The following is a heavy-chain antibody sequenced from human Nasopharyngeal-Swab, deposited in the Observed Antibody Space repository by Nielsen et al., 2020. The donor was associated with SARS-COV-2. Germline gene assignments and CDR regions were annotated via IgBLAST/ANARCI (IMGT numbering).Heavy chain of an antibody. CDR1: GGSISSSSYY. D-gene: IGHD3-10*01. Sequence: ESLKISCTVSGGSISSSSYYWGWIRQPPGKGLEWIGSIYYSGSTYYNPSLKSRVTISVDTSKNQFSLKLSSVTAADTAVYYCARHPHMVRGVSGWFDPWGQGTLVTVSS. V-gene: IGHV4-39*01. J-gene: IGHJ5*02. CDR2: IYYSGST. CDR3: ARHPHMVRGVSGWFDP.